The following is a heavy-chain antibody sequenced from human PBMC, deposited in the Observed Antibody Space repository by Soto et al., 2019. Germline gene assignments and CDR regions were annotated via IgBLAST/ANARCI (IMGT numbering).Heavy chain of an antibody. V-gene: IGHV4-39*01. D-gene: IGHD3-22*01. CDR1: GDSISSSTYY. CDR2: MFYSGNT. CDR3: VSPEGCSDSSSYTLDY. J-gene: IGHJ4*02. Sequence: PSETLSLTCTVSGDSISSSTYYWGWIRQPPGKGLEWIGSMFYSGNTYYNPSLKSRVTLSIDTSKNQFSLKLNSVTAADTAVYYCVSPEGCSDSSSYTLDYWGQGTLVTVSS.